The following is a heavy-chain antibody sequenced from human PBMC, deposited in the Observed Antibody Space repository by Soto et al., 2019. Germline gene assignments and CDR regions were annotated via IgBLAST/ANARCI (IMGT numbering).Heavy chain of an antibody. D-gene: IGHD6-13*01. J-gene: IGHJ5*02. CDR1: GFSLSTSVVG. CDR2: IYWDDDK. CDR3: AHSLKGEHSSRWRFAP. V-gene: IGHV2-5*02. Sequence: QITLKESGPTLVKPTQTLTLTCTFSGFSLSTSVVGVGWIRQPPGKALEWLALIYWDDDKRYSPSLKSRLTITNDTFQNQVVLTMTGTDSVDTATYYCAHSLKGEHSSRWRFAPLGQRTLVTVSS.